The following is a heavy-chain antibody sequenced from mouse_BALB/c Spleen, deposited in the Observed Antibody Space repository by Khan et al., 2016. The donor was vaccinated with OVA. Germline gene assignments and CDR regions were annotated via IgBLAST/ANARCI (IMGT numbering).Heavy chain of an antibody. CDR2: IHYSGST. V-gene: IGHV3-1*02. Sequence: EVQLQESGPDLVKPSQSLSLTCTVTGYSITSGYSWHWIRQFPGNQLEWMGYIHYSGSTNYNPSLKSRISITRDTSKTQFFLQLNPVTTEATATFYGAGGGYYGSGLFDDWGQGTTLTVAS. D-gene: IGHD1-1*01. CDR3: AGGGYYGSGLFDD. CDR1: GYSITSGYS. J-gene: IGHJ2*01.